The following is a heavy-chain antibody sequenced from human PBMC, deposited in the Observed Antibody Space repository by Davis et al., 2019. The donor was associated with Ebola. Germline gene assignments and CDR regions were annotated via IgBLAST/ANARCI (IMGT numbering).Heavy chain of an antibody. V-gene: IGHV4-30-4*01. CDR1: GGSISSGDYY. D-gene: IGHD6-13*01. CDR3: ARGTRQQLEGFTWFDP. Sequence: PSETLSLTCTVSGGSISSGDYYWSWIRQPPGKGLEWIGYIYYSGSTYYNPSLKSRVTISVDTSKNQFSLKLSSVTAADTAVYYCARGTRQQLEGFTWFDPWGQGTLVTVSS. CDR2: IYYSGST. J-gene: IGHJ5*02.